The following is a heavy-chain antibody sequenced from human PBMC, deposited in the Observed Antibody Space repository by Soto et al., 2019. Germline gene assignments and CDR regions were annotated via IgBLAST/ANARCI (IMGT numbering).Heavy chain of an antibody. J-gene: IGHJ6*02. CDR1: GGTFSSYA. CDR2: IIPIFGTA. V-gene: IGHV1-69*01. CDR3: ARAAGYSSSPEVDGMDV. D-gene: IGHD6-13*01. Sequence: QVQLVQSGAEVKKPGSSVKVSCKASGGTFSSYAISWVRQAPGQGLEWMGGIIPIFGTANYAQKFQGRVTSTADESTSTAYMELSSLRAEDTAVYYWARAAGYSSSPEVDGMDVWGQGTTVTVSS.